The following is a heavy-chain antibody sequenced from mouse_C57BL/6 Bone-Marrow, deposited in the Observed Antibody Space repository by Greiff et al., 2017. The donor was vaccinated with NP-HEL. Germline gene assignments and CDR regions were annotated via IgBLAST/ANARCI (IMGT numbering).Heavy chain of an antibody. Sequence: QVQLQQSGAELVKPGASVKISCKASGYEFSNYWLNWVKQRPGQGLEWIGQIYPGDGDTNYNGKFKDKAPLTAAKSSSTAYIQLSRLTSEDSAVYFCARGAYGCQGTLVTVSA. J-gene: IGHJ3*01. CDR3: ARGAY. CDR1: GYEFSNYW. CDR2: IYPGDGDT. V-gene: IGHV1-80*01.